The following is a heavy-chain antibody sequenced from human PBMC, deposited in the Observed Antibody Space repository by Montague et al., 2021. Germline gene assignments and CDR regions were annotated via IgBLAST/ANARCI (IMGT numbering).Heavy chain of an antibody. CDR2: IYTGDMT. Sequence: SLRLSCAVSGFTVSSNYMSWVRQAPGKGLEWVSVIYTGDMTYYADSVKGRFTISRDNPKNTLHLQINSLRVEDTAVYYCARDVPYSSGWYQDSWGQGTLVIVSS. CDR3: ARDVPYSSGWYQDS. V-gene: IGHV3-53*01. J-gene: IGHJ4*02. CDR1: GFTVSSNY. D-gene: IGHD6-19*01.